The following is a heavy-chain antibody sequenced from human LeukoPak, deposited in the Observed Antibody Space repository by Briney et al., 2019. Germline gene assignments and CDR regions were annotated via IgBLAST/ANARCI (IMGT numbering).Heavy chain of an antibody. D-gene: IGHD5-18*01. CDR2: IYPGDSDT. CDR1: GYNFSNNW. J-gene: IGHJ6*02. V-gene: IGHV5-51*01. CDR3: ARSLGIQSYYGMDV. Sequence: GESLKISCQGSGYNFSNNWIGWVRQMPGKGLEWMGIIYPGDSDTRYSPSFQGQVTISADKSISTAYLQWSSLKASDTAMYYCARSLGIQSYYGMDVWGQGTTVTVSS.